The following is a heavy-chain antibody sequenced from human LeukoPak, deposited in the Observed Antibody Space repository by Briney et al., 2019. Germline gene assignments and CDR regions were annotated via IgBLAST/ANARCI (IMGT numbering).Heavy chain of an antibody. CDR2: ISSSSSYI. Sequence: GGSLRLSCAASGFTFRSYAMSWVRQAPGKGLEWVSSISSSSSYIYYADSVKGRFTISRDNAKNSLYLQMNSLRVEDTAVYYCARCTTGRTFGSLREIKRSREIDYWGQGTLVTVSS. CDR3: ARCTTGRTFGSLREIKRSREIDY. CDR1: GFTFRSYA. V-gene: IGHV3-21*01. J-gene: IGHJ4*02. D-gene: IGHD1-1*01.